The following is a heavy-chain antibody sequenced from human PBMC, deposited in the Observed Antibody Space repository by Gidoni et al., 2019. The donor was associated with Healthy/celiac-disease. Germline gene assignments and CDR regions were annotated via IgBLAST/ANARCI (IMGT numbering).Heavy chain of an antibody. CDR2: ISGSGGST. J-gene: IGHJ3*02. Sequence: EVQLLESGGGLVKPGGSLSLSWAASGFTFSSYAMSWVRQAPGQGLEWVSAISGSGGSTYYADSVKGRFTISRDNSKNTLYLQMNSLRAEDTAVYYCAKPVYGSGSLGAFDIWGQGTMVTVSS. V-gene: IGHV3-23*01. D-gene: IGHD3-10*01. CDR1: GFTFSSYA. CDR3: AKPVYGSGSLGAFDI.